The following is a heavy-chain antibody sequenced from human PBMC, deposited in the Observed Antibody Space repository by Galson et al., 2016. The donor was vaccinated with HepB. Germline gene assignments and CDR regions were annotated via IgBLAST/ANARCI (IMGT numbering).Heavy chain of an antibody. CDR1: GGSISGYY. CDR2: VTETGRT. CDR3: ARTPPGDYYYAMDV. J-gene: IGHJ6*02. V-gene: IGHV4-34*01. Sequence: SETLSLTCAVYGGSISGYYWSWIRQPPGKGLEWIGEVTETGRTNVNPSLKSRVTVSLATSKDRFSLRLTSVTAADTAVYYCARTPPGDYYYAMDVWGEGTTVIV.